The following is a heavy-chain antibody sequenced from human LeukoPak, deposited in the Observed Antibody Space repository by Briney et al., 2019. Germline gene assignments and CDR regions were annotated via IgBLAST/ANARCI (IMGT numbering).Heavy chain of an antibody. V-gene: IGHV3-30*02. D-gene: IGHD3-10*01. J-gene: IGHJ6*03. Sequence: GSLRLSCAASGFTFSSYGMHWVRQAPGKGLEWVAFIRYDGSNKYYADSVKGRFTISRDNSKNTLYLHVNSLRPEDTALYYCAKDESPGHGSYGIYYYYMDVWGNGTTVTVSS. CDR3: AKDESPGHGSYGIYYYYMDV. CDR2: IRYDGSNK. CDR1: GFTFSSYG.